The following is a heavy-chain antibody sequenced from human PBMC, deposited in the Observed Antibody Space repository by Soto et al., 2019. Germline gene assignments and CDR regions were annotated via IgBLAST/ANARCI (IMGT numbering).Heavy chain of an antibody. V-gene: IGHV3-23*01. Sequence: EVPLLESGGGLVQPGGSLRLSCAVSGFIFSIYAMSWVRQAPGKGLEWVSTISNSGGSTYYADSVKGRFTISRDNSRNTLYLKINSLRAEDTAVYYCYYYDSSADGYNWLDPWGPGTLVTVSS. CDR3: YYYDSSADGYNWLDP. J-gene: IGHJ5*02. CDR1: GFIFSIYA. D-gene: IGHD3-22*01. CDR2: ISNSGGST.